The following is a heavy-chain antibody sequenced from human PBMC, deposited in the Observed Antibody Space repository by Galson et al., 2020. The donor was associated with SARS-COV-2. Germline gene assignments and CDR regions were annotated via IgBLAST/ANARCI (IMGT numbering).Heavy chain of an antibody. J-gene: IGHJ4*02. D-gene: IGHD3-3*01. CDR2: IYPGDSNT. CDR1: GYSFTSYW. V-gene: IGHV5-51*01. CDR3: ARAKQNYDFWSGYQIHFDY. Sequence: KIGESLKISCKGSGYSFTSYWIGWVRQMPGKVLEWMGIIYPGDSNTRYSPSFQGQVTISADKSISTAYLQWSSLKASDTAMYYCARAKQNYDFWSGYQIHFDYWGQGTLVTVSS.